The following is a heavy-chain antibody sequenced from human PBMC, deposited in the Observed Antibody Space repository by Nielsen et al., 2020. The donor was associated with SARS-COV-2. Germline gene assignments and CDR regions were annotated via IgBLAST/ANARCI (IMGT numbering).Heavy chain of an antibody. D-gene: IGHD3-10*01. V-gene: IGHV3-30*18. CDR3: AKSSAYGYYYYYGMDV. CDR1: GFTFSSYG. CDR2: ISYDGSNK. Sequence: SCAASGFTFSSYGMHWVRQAPGKGLEWVAVISYDGSNKYYADSVKGRFTISRDNSKNTLYLQMNSLRAEDTAVYYCAKSSAYGYYYYYGMDVWGQGTTVTVSS. J-gene: IGHJ6*02.